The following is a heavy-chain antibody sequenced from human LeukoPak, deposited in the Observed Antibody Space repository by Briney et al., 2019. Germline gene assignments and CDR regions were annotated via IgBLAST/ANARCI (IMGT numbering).Heavy chain of an antibody. CDR2: ISSSSSYI. CDR1: GGSISSYY. V-gene: IGHV3-21*01. D-gene: IGHD3-16*02. CDR3: ARDLGYYDYVWGSYRNNLFDY. Sequence: ETLSLTCTVSGGSISSYYWSWIRQPPGKGLEWVSSISSSSSYIYYADSVKGRFTISRDNAKNSLYLQMNSLRAEDTAVYYCARDLGYYDYVWGSYRNNLFDYWGQGTLVTVSS. J-gene: IGHJ4*02.